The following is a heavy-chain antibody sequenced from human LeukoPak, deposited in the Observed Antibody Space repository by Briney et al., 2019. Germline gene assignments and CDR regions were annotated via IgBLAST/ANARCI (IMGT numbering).Heavy chain of an antibody. CDR3: GKDVPYGGDY. J-gene: IGHJ4*02. Sequence: PGGSLRLSCAASGFIFSNFAMNWVRQAPGKGLEWVAAISGSGDNTYSADSVKGRFFISRDNSRNTLYLQMKSLRPEDTAVYYCGKDVPYGGDYWGQGTLVTVSS. V-gene: IGHV3-23*01. D-gene: IGHD3-10*01. CDR2: ISGSGDNT. CDR1: GFIFSNFA.